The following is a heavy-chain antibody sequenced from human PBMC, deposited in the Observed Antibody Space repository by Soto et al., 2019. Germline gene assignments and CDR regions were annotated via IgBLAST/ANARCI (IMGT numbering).Heavy chain of an antibody. CDR3: ARGNVVAIDD. D-gene: IGHD2-21*01. CDR2: IYHSGST. Sequence: SETLSLTCAVSGGSISSGGYSWSWIRQPPGKGLEWIGYIYHSGSTYYNPSLKSRVTISVDRSKNQFSLKLSSVTAADTAVYYCARGNVVAIDDRGQRTPVTVSS. V-gene: IGHV4-30-2*01. CDR1: GGSISSGGYS. J-gene: IGHJ4*02.